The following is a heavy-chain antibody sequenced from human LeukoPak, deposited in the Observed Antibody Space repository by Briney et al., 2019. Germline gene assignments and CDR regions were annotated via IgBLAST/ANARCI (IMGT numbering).Heavy chain of an antibody. CDR3: ANFDRSGYYKLSPPPVDY. Sequence: GGSVRLSCAASGFIFSSYAMSWVRQARGKGLEWVSAISGSCGNTYYSDSVKGRITISRDNRQNTLDFQMKRLRSGDPALYLCANFDRSGYYKLSPPPVDYWGQGTLVTVSS. CDR2: ISGSCGNT. V-gene: IGHV3-23*01. CDR1: GFIFSSYA. D-gene: IGHD3-22*01. J-gene: IGHJ4*02.